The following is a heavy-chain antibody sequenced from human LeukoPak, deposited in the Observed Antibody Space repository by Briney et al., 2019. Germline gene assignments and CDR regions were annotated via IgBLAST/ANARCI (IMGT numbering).Heavy chain of an antibody. CDR1: GGSISSYY. Sequence: SETLSLTCTVSGGSISSYYWSWIRQPPGKGLEWIGYIYTSGSTNYNPSLKSRVTISVDTSKNQFSLKLSSVTAADTAVYYCARMYRHYYYMDVWGKGTTVTVSS. J-gene: IGHJ6*03. CDR3: ARMYRHYYYMDV. CDR2: IYTSGST. V-gene: IGHV4-4*09. D-gene: IGHD2-2*01.